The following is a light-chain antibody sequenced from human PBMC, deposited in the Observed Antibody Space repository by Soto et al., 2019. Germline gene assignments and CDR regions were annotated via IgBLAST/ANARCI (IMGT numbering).Light chain of an antibody. J-gene: IGLJ1*01. CDR3: AAWDDSLKGHV. V-gene: IGLV1-44*01. Sequence: VLTQPTPPSGIPRRRGTIPCFGSSSNIGGNTVHWYQQLPGTAPKVLIYTNDKRPSGVPDRFSGSKSGTSASLAISGLQSEDEADYYCAAWDDSLKGHVFGTGTKVTVL. CDR2: TND. CDR1: SSNIGGNT.